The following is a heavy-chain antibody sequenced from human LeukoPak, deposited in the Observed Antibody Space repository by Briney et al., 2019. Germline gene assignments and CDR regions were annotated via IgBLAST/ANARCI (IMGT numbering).Heavy chain of an antibody. V-gene: IGHV1-2*02. CDR2: INPNSGGT. D-gene: IGHD2-8*01. CDR3: ATGLWEDIVLTGYYMDV. Sequence: ASVKVSCKASGYTFTGYYMHWVRQAPGQGLEWMGWINPNSGGTNYAQKFQGRVTMTRDTSISTAYMELSRLRSDDTAVYYCATGLWEDIVLTGYYMDVRGKGTTVTVSS. J-gene: IGHJ6*03. CDR1: GYTFTGYY.